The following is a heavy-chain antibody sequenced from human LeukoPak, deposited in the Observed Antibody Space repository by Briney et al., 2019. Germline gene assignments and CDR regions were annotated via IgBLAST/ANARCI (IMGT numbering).Heavy chain of an antibody. J-gene: IGHJ4*02. V-gene: IGHV1-69*13. D-gene: IGHD3-9*01. CDR2: IIPIFGTA. Sequence: GASVKVSCTASGGTFSSYAISWVRQAPGQGLEGMGGIIPIFGTANYAQKFQGRVTITADESTSTAYMELSSLRSEDTAVYYCATYYDILTGYYRWGQGTLVTVSS. CDR3: ATYYDILTGYYR. CDR1: GGTFSSYA.